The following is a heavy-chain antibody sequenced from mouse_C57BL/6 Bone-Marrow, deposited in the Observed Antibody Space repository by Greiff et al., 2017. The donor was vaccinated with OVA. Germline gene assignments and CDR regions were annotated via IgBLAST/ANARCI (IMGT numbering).Heavy chain of an antibody. CDR1: GYTFTGYW. J-gene: IGHJ3*01. CDR2: ILPGSGST. Sequence: VQLQQSGAELMKPGASVKLSCKATGYTFTGYWIEWVKQRPGHGLEWIGEILPGSGSTNYNEKFKGKATFTADTSSNTAYMQLSSLTTEDSAIYYGARGVTTVVATRLGAYWGQGTLVTVSA. D-gene: IGHD1-1*01. V-gene: IGHV1-9*01. CDR3: ARGVTTVVATRLGAY.